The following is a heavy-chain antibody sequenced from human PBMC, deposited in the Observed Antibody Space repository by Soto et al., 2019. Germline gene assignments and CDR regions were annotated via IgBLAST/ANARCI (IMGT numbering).Heavy chain of an antibody. J-gene: IGHJ3*02. CDR2: IRKDESKK. V-gene: IGHV3-7*05. Sequence: EVHLVESGGGLVQPGASLRLSCSASGFTFSDYWMTWVRQAPGKGLEWVANIRKDESKKSYLDSVRGRFTVSRDNARNLLYLQMDSLRAEDTALYYCARDVSPGSGPYYDAFDIWGQGTMVTVSS. CDR1: GFTFSDYW. CDR3: ARDVSPGSGPYYDAFDI. D-gene: IGHD3-22*01.